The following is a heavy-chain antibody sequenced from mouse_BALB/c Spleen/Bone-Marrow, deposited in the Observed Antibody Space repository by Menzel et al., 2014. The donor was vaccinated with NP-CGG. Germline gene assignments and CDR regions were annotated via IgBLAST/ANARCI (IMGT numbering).Heavy chain of an antibody. CDR3: ARLGYYGSSDY. D-gene: IGHD1-1*01. CDR2: INPDSSTI. Sequence: EVMLVESGGGLVQPGGSLKLSCAASGFDFSRYWMSWVRQAPGKGLEWIGEINPDSSTINYTPSLKDKFIISRDNAKNTPYLQMSKVRSEDTALYYCARLGYYGSSDYWGQGTTLTVSS. CDR1: GFDFSRYW. V-gene: IGHV4-1*02. J-gene: IGHJ2*01.